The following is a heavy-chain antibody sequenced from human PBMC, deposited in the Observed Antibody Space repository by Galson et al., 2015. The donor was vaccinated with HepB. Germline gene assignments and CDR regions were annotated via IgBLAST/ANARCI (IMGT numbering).Heavy chain of an antibody. J-gene: IGHJ4*02. CDR2: ISSSSSYI. D-gene: IGHD6-19*01. CDR1: GFTFSSYS. V-gene: IGHV3-21*01. CDR3: ARAGAVAGRHFDY. Sequence: SLRLSCAASGFTFSSYSMNWVRQAPGKGLEWVSSISSSSSYIYYADSVKGRFTISRDNAKNSLYLQMNSLRAEDTAVYYCARAGAVAGRHFDYWGQGTLVTVSS.